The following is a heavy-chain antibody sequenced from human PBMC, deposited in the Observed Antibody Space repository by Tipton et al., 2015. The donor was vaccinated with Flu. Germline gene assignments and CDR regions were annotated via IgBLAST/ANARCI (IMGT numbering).Heavy chain of an antibody. CDR3: ARVGYCSGGSCYEYG. J-gene: IGHJ4*02. CDR2: NSYSGNT. V-gene: IGHV4-59*01. CDR1: GGSISSDY. Sequence: TLSLTCTVSGGSISSDYWSWIRQPPGKGLEWIGYNSYSGNTNYNPSLKSRVTISLDTSKNQFSLKLTSVTAADTAVYYCARVGYCSGGSCYEYGWGRGTLVTVSS. D-gene: IGHD2-15*01.